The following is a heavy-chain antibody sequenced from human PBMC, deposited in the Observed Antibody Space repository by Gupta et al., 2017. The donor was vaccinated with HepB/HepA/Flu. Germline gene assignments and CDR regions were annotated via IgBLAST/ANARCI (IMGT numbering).Heavy chain of an antibody. CDR3: TMVNDDQYFGMDV. V-gene: IGHV3-30-3*01. D-gene: IGHD1-1*01. Sequence: QVQLVESGGGVVQPGRSLRLPCAVSGFTFRLYAMHWVRQAPGKGLEWVATISYDGSDKYYADSVKGRFTISRDNSKNTVYMQMHRMRPEDTAVYYCTMVNDDQYFGMDVWGQGPTVTVYS. CDR2: ISYDGSDK. CDR1: GFTFRLYA. J-gene: IGHJ6*02.